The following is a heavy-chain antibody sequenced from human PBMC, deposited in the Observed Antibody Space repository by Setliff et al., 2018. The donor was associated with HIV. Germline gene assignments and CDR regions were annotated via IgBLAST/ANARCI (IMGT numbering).Heavy chain of an antibody. Sequence: PGGSLRLSCAASGFTFSTYSLNWVHQAPGKGLEWISCISSSSSSIYYADSVKGRFTISRDNAKNSLFLQMNSLRAEDTAVYYCARDIGIRIMVAASDAFDIWGQGTMVTVSS. J-gene: IGHJ3*02. CDR3: ARDIGIRIMVAASDAFDI. CDR2: ISSSSSSI. V-gene: IGHV3-48*01. D-gene: IGHD2-8*01. CDR1: GFTFSTYS.